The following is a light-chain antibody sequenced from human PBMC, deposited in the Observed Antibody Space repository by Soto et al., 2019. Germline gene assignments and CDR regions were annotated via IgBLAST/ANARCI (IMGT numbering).Light chain of an antibody. J-gene: IGKJ3*01. V-gene: IGKV3-11*01. Sequence: EIVLTQSPATLSLSPGERATLSCRASQSVSSYLAWYQQKPGQSPRLLIYDASNRATGIPARFSGSGSGTDFTLTSSSLEPEDFAVYSCQQRSNWPPLFTCGPGTKVDIK. CDR2: DAS. CDR1: QSVSSY. CDR3: QQRSNWPPLFT.